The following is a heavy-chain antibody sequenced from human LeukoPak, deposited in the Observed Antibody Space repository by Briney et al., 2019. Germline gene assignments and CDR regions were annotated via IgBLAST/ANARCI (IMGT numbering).Heavy chain of an antibody. CDR2: ISADNGNT. Sequence: ASVKVSCKASGFTFTSYGISWVRQAPGQGLEWMGWISADNGNTKYAQKLQGRVTMTTDTSTSTAYMELRSLRSDDTAVYYCARDRLPDRYYYYYMDVWGKGTTVTVSS. D-gene: IGHD5-18*01. CDR1: GFTFTSYG. V-gene: IGHV1-18*01. J-gene: IGHJ6*03. CDR3: ARDRLPDRYYYYYMDV.